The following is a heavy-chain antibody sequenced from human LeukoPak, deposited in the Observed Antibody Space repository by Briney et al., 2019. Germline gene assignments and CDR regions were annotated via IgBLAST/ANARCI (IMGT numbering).Heavy chain of an antibody. D-gene: IGHD1-26*01. J-gene: IGHJ4*02. CDR2: ISYDGSNK. CDR3: ARGEGATPFAADY. Sequence: SLRLSCAAPGFTFSSYALCWVREGLGERVWWVGVISYDGSNKYYADSVKGRFTISRDNSKNTLYLQMNSLRAEDTAVYYCARGEGATPFAADYWGQGTLVTVSS. CDR1: GFTFSSYA. V-gene: IGHV3-30*04.